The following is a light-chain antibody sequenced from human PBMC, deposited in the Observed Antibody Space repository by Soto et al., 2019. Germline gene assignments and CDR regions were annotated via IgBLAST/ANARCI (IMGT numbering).Light chain of an antibody. CDR1: QSIDNW. Sequence: DIQITQSPSTLSASVGDRVIITCRASQSIDNWLAWYQQKPGKAPKVLIYKASSLESGVPSRFSGSGSGTEFTLTISSLQPDDFATYYCQQYNTYSGTFGQGTKVDIK. V-gene: IGKV1-5*03. CDR3: QQYNTYSGT. J-gene: IGKJ1*01. CDR2: KAS.